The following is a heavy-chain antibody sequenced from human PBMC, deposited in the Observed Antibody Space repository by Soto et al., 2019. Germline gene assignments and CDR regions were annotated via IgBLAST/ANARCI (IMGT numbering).Heavy chain of an antibody. CDR1: GDSIDTSSYC. D-gene: IGHD6-6*01. CDR3: ARQGEHSSSYLFDS. Sequence: SETLSLTCTVSGDSIDTSSYCWGWIRQPPGKGLEWIGSVCYRGTTYYNPSLKSRLAISVDTSKRQFSLKLSSVTAADTAVFYCARQGEHSSSYLFDSWGQGTLVTVSS. V-gene: IGHV4-39*01. CDR2: VCYRGTT. J-gene: IGHJ4*02.